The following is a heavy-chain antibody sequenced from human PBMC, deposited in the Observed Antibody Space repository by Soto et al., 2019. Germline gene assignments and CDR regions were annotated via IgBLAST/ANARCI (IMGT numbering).Heavy chain of an antibody. CDR1: GYTFTGYY. J-gene: IGHJ5*02. Sequence: ASVKGSCKASGYTFTGYYMHWVRQAPGQGLEWMGWINPNSGGTNYAQKFQGRVTMTRDTSISTAYMELSRLRSDDTAVYYCARVRSGSSWFDPWGQGTLVTVSS. CDR3: ARVRSGSSWFDP. V-gene: IGHV1-2*02. CDR2: INPNSGGT. D-gene: IGHD3-10*01.